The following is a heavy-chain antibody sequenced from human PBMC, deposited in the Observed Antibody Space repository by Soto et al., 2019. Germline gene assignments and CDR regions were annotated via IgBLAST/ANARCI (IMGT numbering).Heavy chain of an antibody. V-gene: IGHV1-18*01. J-gene: IGHJ6*02. Sequence: QVQLVQSGAEVKKPGASVKVSCKASGYTFSSYGINWVRQAPGQGLEWLGWISAYDGNTKYAQILQGRVSMTTDTSTKTAYMERRSLRSDDTAVYYWARGGYYDGSGSRNYYNDGMNVWGQGTTVTVSS. D-gene: IGHD3-22*01. CDR1: GYTFSSYG. CDR2: ISAYDGNT. CDR3: ARGGYYDGSGSRNYYNDGMNV.